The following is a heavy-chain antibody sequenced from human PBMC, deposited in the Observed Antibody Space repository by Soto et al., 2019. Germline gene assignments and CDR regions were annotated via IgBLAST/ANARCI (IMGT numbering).Heavy chain of an antibody. J-gene: IGHJ4*02. CDR1: GFTFSDYA. V-gene: IGHV3-30*18. Sequence: VQLVESGGGVVQPGRSLRLSCAASGFTFSDYAMHWVRQAPGKGLEWVAVVSHDGRNTHYADSVKGRFTISRDSSKNTVALEMTSLRAEDTAVYYFAKGGRQWLVTSDFNYWGQGALVTVSS. D-gene: IGHD6-19*01. CDR3: AKGGRQWLVTSDFNY. CDR2: VSHDGRNT.